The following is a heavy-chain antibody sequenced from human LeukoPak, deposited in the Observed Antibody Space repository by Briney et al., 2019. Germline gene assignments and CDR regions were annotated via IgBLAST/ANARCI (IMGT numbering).Heavy chain of an antibody. D-gene: IGHD2-2*01. CDR3: ARVDCSTSCYRSWFDP. CDR2: IIPIFGTA. Sequence: SVKVSCKASGGTFSSYAISWVRQAPGQGLEWMGGIIPIFGTANYAQKFQGRVTITTDESTSTAYKELSSLRSEYTAVYYCARVDCSTSCYRSWFDPWGQGTLVTVSS. CDR1: GGTFSSYA. V-gene: IGHV1-69*05. J-gene: IGHJ5*02.